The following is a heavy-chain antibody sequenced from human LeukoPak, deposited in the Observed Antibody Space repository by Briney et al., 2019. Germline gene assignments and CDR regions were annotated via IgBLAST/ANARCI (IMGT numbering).Heavy chain of an antibody. D-gene: IGHD7-27*01. CDR1: GYAFTSSY. CDR3: ARVPWGSGYFDY. V-gene: IGHV1-46*01. Sequence: GASVKVSCKASGYAFTSSYIHWVRQAPGQGLEWMAIINPSGGGTSYAQKFQGRVTMTRDTSTSTVYMELSSLRSEDTAVYYCARVPWGSGYFDYWGQGTLVTVSS. J-gene: IGHJ4*02. CDR2: INPSGGGT.